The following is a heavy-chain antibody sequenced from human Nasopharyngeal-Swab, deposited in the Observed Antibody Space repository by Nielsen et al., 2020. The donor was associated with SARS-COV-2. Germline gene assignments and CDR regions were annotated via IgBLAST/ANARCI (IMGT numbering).Heavy chain of an antibody. D-gene: IGHD5-18*01. Sequence: WIRQPPGKGLEWIGEINHSGSTNYNPSLKSRVTISVDTSKNQFSLKLSSVTAADTAVYYCARDRGRGYSYGSFHYWGQGTLVTVSS. CDR2: INHSGST. V-gene: IGHV4-34*01. CDR3: ARDRGRGYSYGSFHY. J-gene: IGHJ4*02.